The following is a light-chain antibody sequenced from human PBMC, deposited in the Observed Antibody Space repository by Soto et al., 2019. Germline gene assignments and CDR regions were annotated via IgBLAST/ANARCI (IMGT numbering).Light chain of an antibody. V-gene: IGKV3-20*01. CDR2: GAS. CDR3: QKDASSPGT. Sequence: EIMLTQSPGTLSLSPGDGATLSCRASQSVISSYLAWYQQKPGQAPRLLIYGASSRATGIPDRFSGSGAGTDFSLTISRLEPEDFAVYYCQKDASSPGTFGQGTQVEIK. J-gene: IGKJ1*01. CDR1: QSVISSY.